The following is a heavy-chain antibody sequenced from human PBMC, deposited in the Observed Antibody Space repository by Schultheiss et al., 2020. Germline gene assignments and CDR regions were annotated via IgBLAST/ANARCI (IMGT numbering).Heavy chain of an antibody. Sequence: GGSLRLSCAASGFTVSNNFMSWVRQASGKGLEWVGRIRSKANSYATAYAASVKGRFTISRDDSKNTLYLQMNSLKTEDTAVYYCARDRTGNDAFDIWGQGTMVTVS. CDR3: ARDRTGNDAFDI. J-gene: IGHJ3*02. CDR1: GFTVSNNF. CDR2: IRSKANSYAT. V-gene: IGHV3-73*01. D-gene: IGHD3/OR15-3a*01.